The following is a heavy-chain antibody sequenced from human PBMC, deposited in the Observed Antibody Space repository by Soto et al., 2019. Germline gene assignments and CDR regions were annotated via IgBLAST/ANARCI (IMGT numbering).Heavy chain of an antibody. D-gene: IGHD2-15*01. V-gene: IGHV1-46*01. Sequence: ASVKVSCKASGFSFSDYFMHWVRQAPGQGLEWMGIINPSGDSRNYAQKFQGRVTITRDTSTSTVYMELSRLRYEDTAVYYCARDNSQNYGNTAASSWFHPWGQGTPVTVSS. CDR3: ARDNSQNYGNTAASSWFHP. CDR1: GFSFSDYF. J-gene: IGHJ5*02. CDR2: INPSGDSR.